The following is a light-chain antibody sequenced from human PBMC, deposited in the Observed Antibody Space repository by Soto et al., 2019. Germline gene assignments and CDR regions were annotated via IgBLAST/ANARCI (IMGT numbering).Light chain of an antibody. CDR1: QAMSTY. V-gene: IGKV1-9*01. J-gene: IGKJ4*01. CDR2: SAS. Sequence: DIQLTQSPSFLSASVGDTVTITCRASQAMSTYLAWYQQKPGKVPKLLIRSASTLQSGVPPRFSGGGSGTEFTLTISTLQPDDSGIYYCQQLNGYQLAFGGGTNVEIK. CDR3: QQLNGYQLA.